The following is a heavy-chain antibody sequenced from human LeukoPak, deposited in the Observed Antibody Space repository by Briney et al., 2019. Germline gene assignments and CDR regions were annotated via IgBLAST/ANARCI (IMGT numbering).Heavy chain of an antibody. J-gene: IGHJ6*03. V-gene: IGHV1-24*01. Sequence: ASGKASCKVSGYTLTELSMHWVRQAPGKGLEWMGGFDPEDGETIYAQKCQGRVTMTEDTSTDTAYMELSSLRSEDTAVYYCATRGQQLVYGVYYYYMDVWGKGTTVTVSS. CDR2: FDPEDGET. CDR1: GYTLTELS. D-gene: IGHD6-13*01. CDR3: ATRGQQLVYGVYYYYMDV.